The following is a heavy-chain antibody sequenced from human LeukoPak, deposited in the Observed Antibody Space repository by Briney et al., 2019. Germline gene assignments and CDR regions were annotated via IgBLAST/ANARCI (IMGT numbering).Heavy chain of an antibody. CDR2: INHSGST. Sequence: SETLSLTCAVYGGSFSGYYWSWIRQPPGKGLEWIGEINHSGSTNYNPSLKSRVTISVDTSKNQFSLKLSSVTAADTAVYYCARGEYYDFWSGYPGDYYYGMDVWGQGTRVTVSS. CDR3: ARGEYYDFWSGYPGDYYYGMDV. CDR1: GGSFSGYY. D-gene: IGHD3-3*01. V-gene: IGHV4-34*01. J-gene: IGHJ6*02.